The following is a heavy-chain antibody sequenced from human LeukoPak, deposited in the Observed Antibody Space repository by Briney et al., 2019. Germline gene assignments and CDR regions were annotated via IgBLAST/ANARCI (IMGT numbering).Heavy chain of an antibody. D-gene: IGHD1-26*01. J-gene: IGHJ3*01. CDR3: ARGQVGATLSPPDAFDV. Sequence: SVKVSCKASGGTFSSYAISWVRQAPGQGLEWMGGIIPIFGTANYAQKFQGRVTITADESTSTAYMELSSLRSEDTAVYYCARGQVGATLSPPDAFDVWGQGTMVTVSS. CDR2: IIPIFGTA. V-gene: IGHV1-69*13. CDR1: GGTFSSYA.